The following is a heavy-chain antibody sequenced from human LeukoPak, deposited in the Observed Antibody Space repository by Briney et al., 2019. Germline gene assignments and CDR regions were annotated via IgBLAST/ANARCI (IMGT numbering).Heavy chain of an antibody. V-gene: IGHV3-7*01. Sequence: PGGSLRLSCAASGSTFNNYWMNWVRQAPGKGLEWVASIKQDGREKYYVDSVKGRFTISRDNAKNSLYLQMNSLRAEDTAVYYCARGRVWSGYSNWGQGTLVTVSS. CDR2: IKQDGREK. CDR1: GSTFNNYW. J-gene: IGHJ4*02. CDR3: ARGRVWSGYSN. D-gene: IGHD3-3*01.